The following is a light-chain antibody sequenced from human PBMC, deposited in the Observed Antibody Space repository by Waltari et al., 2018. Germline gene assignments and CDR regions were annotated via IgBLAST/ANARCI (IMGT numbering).Light chain of an antibody. CDR2: DAS. CDR3: QQRSNWVTT. CDR1: QSVSGF. J-gene: IGKJ5*01. V-gene: IGKV3-11*01. Sequence: EIVLTQSPVTLSLSPGERATLSCRASQSVSGFLAWYQQRPGQAPRPLIYDASNRATGIPARFSGSGSGTDFNLTISSLEPEDFAVYYCQQRSNWVTTFGQGSRLEIK.